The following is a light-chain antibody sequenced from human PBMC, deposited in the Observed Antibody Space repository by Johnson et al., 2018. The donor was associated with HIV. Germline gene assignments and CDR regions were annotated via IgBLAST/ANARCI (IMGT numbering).Light chain of an antibody. CDR3: GTWDSSLSAFYP. CDR1: SSNIGNNY. V-gene: IGLV1-51*01. J-gene: IGLJ1*01. CDR2: DNN. Sequence: QSALTQPPSVSAAPGQKVTISCSGSSSNIGNNYVSWYQQLPGTAPKLLIYDNNKRPSGIPDRFSGSKSGTSATLGITGLQTGDEADYYCGTWDSSLSAFYPFGTGTKGPVL.